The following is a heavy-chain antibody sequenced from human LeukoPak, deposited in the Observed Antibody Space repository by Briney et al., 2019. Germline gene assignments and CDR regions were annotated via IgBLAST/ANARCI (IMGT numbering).Heavy chain of an antibody. Sequence: GGSLRLSCVSSGFSFSNYAMSWVRQAPGKGLEWVSSISGSGGSTHYADSVKGRFTISRDKAKNTLYLQMNSLRAEDTAVYYCAKSSYYDASGYYREYYFDYWGQGTLVTVSS. CDR3: AKSSYYDASGYYREYYFDY. CDR2: ISGSGGST. D-gene: IGHD3-22*01. V-gene: IGHV3-23*01. J-gene: IGHJ4*02. CDR1: GFSFSNYA.